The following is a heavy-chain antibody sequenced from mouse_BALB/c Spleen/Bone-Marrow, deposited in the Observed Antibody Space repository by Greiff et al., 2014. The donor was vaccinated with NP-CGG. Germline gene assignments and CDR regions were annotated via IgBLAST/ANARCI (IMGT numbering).Heavy chain of an antibody. V-gene: IGHV14-3*02. J-gene: IGHJ3*01. CDR3: AAYYYGSSQFAY. CDR2: IDPANGNT. D-gene: IGHD1-1*01. Sequence: VQLQQSGAELVKPGASVKLSCTASGFNIKDTYMHWVKQRPEQGLEWIGRIDPANGNTKYDPKFQGKATITADTSSNTAYLQLSSLTSEGTAVYYCAAYYYGSSQFAYWGQGTLVTVSA. CDR1: GFNIKDTY.